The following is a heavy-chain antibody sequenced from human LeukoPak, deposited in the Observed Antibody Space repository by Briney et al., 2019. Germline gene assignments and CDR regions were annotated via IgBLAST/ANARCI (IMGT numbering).Heavy chain of an antibody. CDR3: AREALSASRGAFDI. CDR2: VYHSGNT. J-gene: IGHJ3*02. V-gene: IGHV4-59*11. Sequence: PSETLSLTCTVSGGSISSHFWTWIRQPPGKGLQWIGYVYHSGNTNYNPSLRSRASMSIDKSKSQFSLKLTSVTAADTAIYYCAREALSASRGAFDIWGQGAMVTVSS. D-gene: IGHD5-18*01. CDR1: GGSISSHF.